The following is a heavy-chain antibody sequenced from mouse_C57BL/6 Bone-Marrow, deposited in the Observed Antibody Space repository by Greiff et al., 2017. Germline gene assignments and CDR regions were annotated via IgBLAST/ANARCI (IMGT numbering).Heavy chain of an antibody. CDR2: IDPENGDT. Sequence: VQLQQSGAELVRPGASVKLSCTASGFNIKDDYMHWVKQRPEKGLEWIGWIDPENGDTEYASKFQGKATIPADTSSNTAYLQLSSLTSEDTAVYYCTHYYYGAYDVDYWGQGTTLTVSS. CDR1: GFNIKDDY. V-gene: IGHV14-4*01. CDR3: THYYYGAYDVDY. D-gene: IGHD1-1*01. J-gene: IGHJ2*01.